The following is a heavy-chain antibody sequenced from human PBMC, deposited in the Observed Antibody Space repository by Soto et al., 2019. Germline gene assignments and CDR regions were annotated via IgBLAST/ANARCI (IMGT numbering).Heavy chain of an antibody. CDR2: IIPMFGTA. CDR1: GGTFSTYA. CDR3: ASGIQLWLRRINSGYSG. Sequence: QVQLVQSGAEVKKPESSVKVSCKAPGGTFSTYAISWVRQAPGQGLEWMGGIIPMFGTANYAQRFQDRVTITADESTNTVYMEQSSLRSEYTAVYFCASGIQLWLRRINSGYSGWGQGTLVTVSS. V-gene: IGHV1-69*12. J-gene: IGHJ4*02. D-gene: IGHD5-18*01.